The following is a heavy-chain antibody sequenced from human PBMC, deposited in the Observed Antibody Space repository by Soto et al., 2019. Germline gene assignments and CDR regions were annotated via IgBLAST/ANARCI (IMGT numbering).Heavy chain of an antibody. J-gene: IGHJ6*02. Sequence: EVQLLESGGGLVQPGGSLRLSCAASGFTFSSYAMSWVRQAPGKGLEWVSSTSGSGGDVYHAGSVKGRFTISRDNSKNTFYLQMNSLRAEDTGIYYCAKGWLYGAGMGVWGQGTTVTVSS. D-gene: IGHD3-22*01. CDR2: TSGSGGDV. CDR3: AKGWLYGAGMGV. V-gene: IGHV3-23*01. CDR1: GFTFSSYA.